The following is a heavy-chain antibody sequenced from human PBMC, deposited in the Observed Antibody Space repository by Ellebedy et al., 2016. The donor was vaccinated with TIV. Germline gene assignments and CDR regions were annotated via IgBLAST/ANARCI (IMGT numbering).Heavy chain of an antibody. Sequence: GESLKISCAASGFSLGNHDMNWVRQAPGKGLEWVSYISSSAKTIYSADSVKGRFTVSRDNAKKLLYLQMHSLRAEDTAVYYCARHSGTYYEYFYGMDVWGQGTTVTVSS. D-gene: IGHD1-26*01. J-gene: IGHJ6*02. CDR3: ARHSGTYYEYFYGMDV. V-gene: IGHV3-48*03. CDR1: GFSLGNHD. CDR2: ISSSAKTI.